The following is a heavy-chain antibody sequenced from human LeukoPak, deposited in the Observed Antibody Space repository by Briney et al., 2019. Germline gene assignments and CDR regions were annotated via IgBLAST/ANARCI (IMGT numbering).Heavy chain of an antibody. D-gene: IGHD1/OR15-1a*01. V-gene: IGHV3-30-3*01. J-gene: IGHJ5*02. CDR2: ISYDGSNK. Sequence: GRSLRLSCAASGFTFSSYAMHWVRQAPGKGLEWVAVISYDGSNKYYADFVKGRFTISRDNSKNTLYLQMNSLRAEDTAVYYCARDVAAGTNWFDPWGQGTLVTVSS. CDR1: GFTFSSYA. CDR3: ARDVAAGTNWFDP.